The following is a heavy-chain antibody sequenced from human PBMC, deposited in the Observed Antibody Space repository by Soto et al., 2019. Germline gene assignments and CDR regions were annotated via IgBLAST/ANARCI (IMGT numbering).Heavy chain of an antibody. D-gene: IGHD3-3*01. Sequence: GGSLRLSCAASGFTFSSYAMSWVRQAPGKGLEWVSAISGSGGSTYYADSVKGRFTISRDNSKNTLYLQMNSLRAEDTAVYYCARTTYYDFWSGPYGMDVWGQGTTVTVSS. V-gene: IGHV3-23*01. CDR1: GFTFSSYA. J-gene: IGHJ6*02. CDR2: ISGSGGST. CDR3: ARTTYYDFWSGPYGMDV.